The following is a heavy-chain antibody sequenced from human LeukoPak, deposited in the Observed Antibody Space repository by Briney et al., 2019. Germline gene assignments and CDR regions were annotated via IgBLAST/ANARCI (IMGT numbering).Heavy chain of an antibody. CDR2: ISGYGGTT. CDR3: AKADDYYDTSGYFSFDS. D-gene: IGHD3-22*01. Sequence: GGSLRLSCAASEFTFSNYAMSWVRQAPGKGLEWVSSISGYGGTTYFADSVKGRFTISRDNSKNTLYLQMNSLTAEDTAVYYCAKADDYYDTSGYFSFDSWGQGTLVTVSS. J-gene: IGHJ4*02. CDR1: EFTFSNYA. V-gene: IGHV3-23*01.